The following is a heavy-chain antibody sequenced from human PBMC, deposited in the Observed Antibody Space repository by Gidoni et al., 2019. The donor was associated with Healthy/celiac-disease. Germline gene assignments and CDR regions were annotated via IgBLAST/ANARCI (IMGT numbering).Heavy chain of an antibody. CDR2: INHSGST. J-gene: IGHJ3*02. Sequence: QVQLQQWGAGLLKPSETLSLTCAVYGGPFSVFYWSWVRQPPGKGLEWIGEINHSGSTNYNPSLKSRVTISVDTSKNQFSLKLSSVTAADTAVYYCARGLFIPQYKPGGRIRDAFDIWGQGTMVTVSS. CDR1: GGPFSVFY. CDR3: ARGLFIPQYKPGGRIRDAFDI. D-gene: IGHD3-16*01. V-gene: IGHV4-34*01.